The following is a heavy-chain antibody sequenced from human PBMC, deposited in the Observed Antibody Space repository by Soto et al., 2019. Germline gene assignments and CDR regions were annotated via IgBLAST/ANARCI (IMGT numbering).Heavy chain of an antibody. V-gene: IGHV1-3*01. J-gene: IGHJ5*02. Sequence: QVQLVQSGAEVKKPGASVKVSCKASGYTFTSYAMHWVRQAPAQRLDWMGWINAGNGNTKYSQKIQGRVTITRDTSESTVYMELSSLRSEDTAVYYCARGFGVSTFDPWGQGTLVTVSS. CDR3: ARGFGVSTFDP. D-gene: IGHD3-3*01. CDR1: GYTFTSYA. CDR2: INAGNGNT.